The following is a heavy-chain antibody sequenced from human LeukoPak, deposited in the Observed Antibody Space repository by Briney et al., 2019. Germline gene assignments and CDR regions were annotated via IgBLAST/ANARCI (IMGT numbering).Heavy chain of an antibody. D-gene: IGHD3-16*01. V-gene: IGHV3-30*18. CDR2: ISYDGSNK. J-gene: IGHJ4*02. CDR3: AKEGAYFHY. CDR1: GFTFRSYG. Sequence: PGRSLRLSCAASGFTFRSYGMHWVRQAPGKGLEWVAVISYDGSNKYYADSVKGRFTISRDNSKNTLYLQMNSLRAEDTAVYYCAKEGAYFHYWGQGTLVTVSS.